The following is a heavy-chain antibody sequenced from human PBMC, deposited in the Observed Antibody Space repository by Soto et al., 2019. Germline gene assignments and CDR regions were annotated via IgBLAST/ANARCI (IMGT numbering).Heavy chain of an antibody. V-gene: IGHV1-69*01. J-gene: IGHJ4*02. D-gene: IGHD2-21*02. Sequence: QVQLVQSGAEVKKPGSSVKVSCKASGGTFSSYAISWVRQAPGQGREWMGGIIPIFGTANYAQKFQVRVTITADESTITAYMELSSMRSEDTAVYYCARGRGGAYCGGDCDPYFDYCGQGTLVTVSS. CDR2: IIPIFGTA. CDR1: GGTFSSYA. CDR3: ARGRGGAYCGGDCDPYFDY.